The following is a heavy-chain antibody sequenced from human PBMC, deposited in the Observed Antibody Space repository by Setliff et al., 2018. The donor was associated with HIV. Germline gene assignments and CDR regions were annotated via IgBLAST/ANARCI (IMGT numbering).Heavy chain of an antibody. CDR2: IYPGDSDT. J-gene: IGHJ3*02. CDR1: GYTFAFHS. D-gene: IGHD1-26*01. CDR3: ASTSGSWDAFDI. Sequence: GESLKISCKGSGYTFAFHSIAWVRQMPGKGLEWMGIIYPGDSDTRYSPSFQGQVTISADKSISTAYLQWSSLKASDTAMYYCASTSGSWDAFDIWGQGTMVTVSS. V-gene: IGHV5-51*01.